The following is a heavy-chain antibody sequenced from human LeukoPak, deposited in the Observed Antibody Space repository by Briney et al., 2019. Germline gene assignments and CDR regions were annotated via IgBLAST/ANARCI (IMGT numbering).Heavy chain of an antibody. Sequence: SETLSLTCDVYVGSFSDSFWTWIRQPPGKGLEWIGEISNSGNAIYNPSLKGRVTIPVNTSKNQFSLNLTSVTAADTAIYYCARSGLWFGELSLDYWGQGTLVTVSS. V-gene: IGHV4-34*01. J-gene: IGHJ4*02. CDR1: VGSFSDSF. D-gene: IGHD3-10*01. CDR3: ARSGLWFGELSLDY. CDR2: ISNSGNA.